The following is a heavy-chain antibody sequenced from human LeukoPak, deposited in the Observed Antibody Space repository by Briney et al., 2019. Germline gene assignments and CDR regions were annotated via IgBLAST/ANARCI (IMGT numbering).Heavy chain of an antibody. CDR2: IYHTGST. V-gene: IGHV4-59*01. Sequence: SETLSLTCTFSGGSISSYYWSWIRQSPGKGLEWIGYIYHTGSTSYSPSLKSRVTISADTSQNQFSLKLSSVTAADTAVYYCASRKLGNDYWGQGTLVTVSS. CDR1: GGSISSYY. CDR3: ASRKLGNDY. J-gene: IGHJ4*02. D-gene: IGHD7-27*01.